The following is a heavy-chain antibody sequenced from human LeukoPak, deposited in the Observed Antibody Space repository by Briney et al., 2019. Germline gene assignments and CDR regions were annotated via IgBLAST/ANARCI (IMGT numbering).Heavy chain of an antibody. CDR1: GFTFSGSA. J-gene: IGHJ4*02. D-gene: IGHD2-15*01. V-gene: IGHV3-73*01. CDR3: TVVHGTYFDY. Sequence: GGSLRLSCAASGFTFSGSAMRWVRQASGKGLEWVGRIRSKANSYATAYAASVKGRFTISRDDSKNTAYLQMNSLKTEDTAVYYCTVVHGTYFDYWGQGTLVTVSS. CDR2: IRSKANSYAT.